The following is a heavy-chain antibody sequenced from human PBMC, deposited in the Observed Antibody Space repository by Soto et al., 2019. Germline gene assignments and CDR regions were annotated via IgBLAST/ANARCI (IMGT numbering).Heavy chain of an antibody. V-gene: IGHV4-61*01. CDR3: CRYIAVAGTGVDY. J-gene: IGHJ4*02. CDR2: IYYSGST. CDR1: GGSVSSGSYY. D-gene: IGHD6-19*01. Sequence: SETLSLTCTVSGGSVSSGSYYWGWIRQPPGKGLEWIGYIYYSGSTNYNPSLKSRVTISVDTSKNQFSLKLSSVTAADTAVYYCCRYIAVAGTGVDYWGQGTLVTVSS.